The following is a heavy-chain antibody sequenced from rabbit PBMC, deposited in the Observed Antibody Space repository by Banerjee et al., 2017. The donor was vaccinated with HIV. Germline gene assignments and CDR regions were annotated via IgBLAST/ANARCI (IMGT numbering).Heavy chain of an antibody. CDR1: GFDFSSYG. CDR3: VRGFVGLDYIGAFDP. J-gene: IGHJ2*01. Sequence: QEQLVESGGGLVQPGGSLKLSCKASGFDFSSYGVSWVRQAPGKGLEWIGYIDPVFGSTYSASWVNGRFTISSHNAQNTLYLQLNSLTAADTATYFCVRGFVGLDYIGAFDPWGQGTLVTVS. D-gene: IGHD1-1*01. CDR2: IDPVFGST. V-gene: IGHV1S47*01.